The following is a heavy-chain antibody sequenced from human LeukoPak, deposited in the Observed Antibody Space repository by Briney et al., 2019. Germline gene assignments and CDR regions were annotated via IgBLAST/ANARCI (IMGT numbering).Heavy chain of an antibody. Sequence: SVKVSCKASGGTFSSYAISWVRQAPGQGLEWMGRIIPILGIANYALKFQGRVTITADKSTSTAYMELSSLRSEDTAVYYCARLPDSGSYRSVDYWGQGTLVTVSS. CDR2: IIPILGIA. CDR3: ARLPDSGSYRSVDY. J-gene: IGHJ4*02. V-gene: IGHV1-69*04. D-gene: IGHD1-26*01. CDR1: GGTFSSYA.